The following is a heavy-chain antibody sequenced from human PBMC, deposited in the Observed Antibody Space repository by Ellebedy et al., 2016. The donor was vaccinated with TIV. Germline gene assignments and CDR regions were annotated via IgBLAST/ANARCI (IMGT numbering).Heavy chain of an antibody. CDR3: ARVVGRRGFGNYYYGTDV. D-gene: IGHD3-16*01. V-gene: IGHV3-7*01. CDR2: IKQDGSEK. J-gene: IGHJ6*02. Sequence: ASVKVSCKASGFTFSNYWMTWVRQAPGKGLEWVANIKQDGSEKYYVDSVKGRFSISRDNAKNSLYVQMNSLRAEDTAVYYCARVVGRRGFGNYYYGTDVWGQGTTVTVSS. CDR1: GFTFSNYW.